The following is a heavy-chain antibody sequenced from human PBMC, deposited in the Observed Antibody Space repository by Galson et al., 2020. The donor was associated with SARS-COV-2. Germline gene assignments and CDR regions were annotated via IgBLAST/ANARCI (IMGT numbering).Heavy chain of an antibody. Sequence: SENLSLTCTVSGGSNSSSSYYWGWIRQPPGKGLEWNGSIYYSGSTYYNPSLKSRVPISVDTSTNQFALKLSSVTAADTAVYYSARRVMVIGCWINGEPDAFDIWGQGTMVTVSS. CDR2: IYYSGST. D-gene: IGHD2-21*01. CDR1: GGSNSSSSYY. J-gene: IGHJ3*02. CDR3: ARRVMVIGCWINGEPDAFDI. V-gene: IGHV4-39*01.